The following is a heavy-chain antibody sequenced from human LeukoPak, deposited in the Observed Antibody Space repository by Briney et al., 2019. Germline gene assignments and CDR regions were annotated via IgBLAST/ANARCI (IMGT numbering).Heavy chain of an antibody. Sequence: SETLSLTCAVSGGAISSSNYYWGWIGQAPGQGLEWIGNIYYSGTTFYNPSLNSRATISVDTSEKQFSLMLSSGAAADTAVYFCARYSGSHNAFDIWGQGTMVTVSS. CDR1: GGAISSSNYY. J-gene: IGHJ3*02. V-gene: IGHV4-39*01. CDR2: IYYSGTT. CDR3: ARYSGSHNAFDI. D-gene: IGHD1-26*01.